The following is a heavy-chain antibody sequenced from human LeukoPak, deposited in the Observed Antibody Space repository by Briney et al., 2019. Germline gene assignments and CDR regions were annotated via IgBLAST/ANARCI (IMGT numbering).Heavy chain of an antibody. D-gene: IGHD3-3*01. CDR1: GFTFGSHG. CDR2: IRYDGSNK. Sequence: GGSLRLSCAASGFTFGSHGMHWVRQAPGKGLEWVAFIRYDGSNKYYADSVKGRFTISRDNSKNTLYLQMNSLRAEDTAVYYCAKDSSPLGVTIFGVVITLTGTTGYMDVWGKGTTVTVSS. J-gene: IGHJ6*03. CDR3: AKDSSPLGVTIFGVVITLTGTTGYMDV. V-gene: IGHV3-30*02.